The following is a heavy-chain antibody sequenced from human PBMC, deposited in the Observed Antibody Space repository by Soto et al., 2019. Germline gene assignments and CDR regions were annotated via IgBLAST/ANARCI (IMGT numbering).Heavy chain of an antibody. CDR3: AKVSDYDFWSGYTTY. V-gene: IGHV3-23*01. CDR1: GFTFSSYA. CDR2: ISGSGGST. D-gene: IGHD3-3*01. Sequence: PGGSLRLSCAASGFTFSSYAMSWVRQAPGKGLEWVSAISGSGGSTYYADSVKGRFTISRDNSKNTLYLQMNSLRAEDTAVYYCAKVSDYDFWSGYTTYWGQGTLVTVSS. J-gene: IGHJ4*02.